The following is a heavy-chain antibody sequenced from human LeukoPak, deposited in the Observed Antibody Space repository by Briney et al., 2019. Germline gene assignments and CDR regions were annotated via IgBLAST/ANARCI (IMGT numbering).Heavy chain of an antibody. D-gene: IGHD6-19*01. CDR1: GGSFSGYY. CDR3: ASSWLRPPPLHL. V-gene: IGHV4-34*01. CDR2: IHHSGST. Sequence: PSETLSLTCAVYGGSFSGYYWSWIRQPPGKGLEWIGEIHHSGSTTYNPSLKSRVTISVDTPKNQFSLELSSVTAADTAVYYCASSWLRPPPLHLWGQGTLVTVSS. J-gene: IGHJ4*02.